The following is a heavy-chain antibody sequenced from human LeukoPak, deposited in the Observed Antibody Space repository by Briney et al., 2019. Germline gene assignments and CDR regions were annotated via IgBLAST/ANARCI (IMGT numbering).Heavy chain of an antibody. J-gene: IGHJ4*02. CDR3: VSVGVYNSGRYFPDY. Sequence: SETLSLTCTVSGGSISTDYWTWIRQPAGKGLEWIGLIYTSGSTNYNPSLKSRVTMSVDTSKNQFSLKLTSVTAADTAVYYCVSVGVYNSGRYFPDYWGQGTLVTVSS. D-gene: IGHD3-22*01. V-gene: IGHV4-4*07. CDR1: GGSISTDY. CDR2: IYTSGST.